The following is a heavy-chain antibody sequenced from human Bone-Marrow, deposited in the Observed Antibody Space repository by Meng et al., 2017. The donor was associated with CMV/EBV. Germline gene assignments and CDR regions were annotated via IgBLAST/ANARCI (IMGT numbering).Heavy chain of an antibody. CDR1: GCAFSSIS. CDR2: MIPIFDTA. D-gene: IGHD6-6*01. V-gene: IGHV1-69*01. Sequence: SCKASGCAFSSISISCDRQGPGQGREWGGGMIPIFDTANYEQNYQHRVTSTVDETTSTACMELSILRSEDRAVDYCAGYSAEDSRFVGYFQHWGQGTLVTVSS. J-gene: IGHJ1*01. CDR3: AGYSAEDSRFVGYFQH.